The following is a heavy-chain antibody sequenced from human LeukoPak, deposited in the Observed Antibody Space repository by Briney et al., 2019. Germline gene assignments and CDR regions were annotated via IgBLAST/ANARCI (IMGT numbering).Heavy chain of an antibody. CDR1: GFAFSSYW. J-gene: IGHJ4*02. D-gene: IGHD3-22*01. V-gene: IGHV3-7*01. CDR2: IKQDGSEK. CDR3: ARVKVITPDLTAPSKAYYFDY. Sequence: GGSLRLSCAASGFAFSSYWMSWVRQAPGKGLEWVANIKQDGSEKYYVDSVKGRFTISRDNAKNSLYLQMNSLRAEDTAVYYCARVKVITPDLTAPSKAYYFDYWGQGTLVTVSS.